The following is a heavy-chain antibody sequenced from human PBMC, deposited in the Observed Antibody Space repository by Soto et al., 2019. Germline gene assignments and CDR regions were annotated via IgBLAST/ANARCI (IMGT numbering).Heavy chain of an antibody. Sequence: EVQLVETGGGLIQPGGSLRLSCAASGFTVSSNYMSWVRQAPGKGLEWVSVIYSGGSAYYADSVKGRFTISRDNSKNTLYLQMNSLRAEDTAVHYCARDYSSSRYYGMDVWGQGTTVTVSS. J-gene: IGHJ6*02. CDR3: ARDYSSSRYYGMDV. V-gene: IGHV3-53*02. D-gene: IGHD3-22*01. CDR1: GFTVSSNY. CDR2: IYSGGSA.